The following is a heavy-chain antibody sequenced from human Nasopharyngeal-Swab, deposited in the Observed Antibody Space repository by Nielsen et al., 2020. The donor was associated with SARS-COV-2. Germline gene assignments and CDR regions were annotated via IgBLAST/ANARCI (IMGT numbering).Heavy chain of an antibody. V-gene: IGHV3-30*18. J-gene: IGHJ6*02. CDR2: ISYDGSNK. D-gene: IGHD3-10*01. CDR3: AKTVEYYGSGEGYYGMDV. Sequence: GESLKISCAASGFTFSSYGMHWVRQAPGKGLEWVAVISYDGSNKYYADSVKGRFTISRDNSKNTLYLQMNSLRAEDTAVYYCAKTVEYYGSGEGYYGMDVWGQGTTVIVSS. CDR1: GFTFSSYG.